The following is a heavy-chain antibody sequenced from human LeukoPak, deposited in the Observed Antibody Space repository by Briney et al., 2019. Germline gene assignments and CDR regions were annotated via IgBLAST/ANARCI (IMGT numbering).Heavy chain of an antibody. CDR1: GVTFSNYA. CDR3: ARKLSGGRQQAGDY. J-gene: IGHJ4*02. CDR2: ISGSGGST. V-gene: IGHV3-23*01. Sequence: QAGGSLRLSCAASGVTFSNYAMSWVRQAPGKGLEWVSGISGSGGSTYYIDSVRGRFTISRDNSKNMVYLEMNSLRAEDTAVYYCARKLSGGRQQAGDYWGQGTLVTVSS. D-gene: IGHD2-15*01.